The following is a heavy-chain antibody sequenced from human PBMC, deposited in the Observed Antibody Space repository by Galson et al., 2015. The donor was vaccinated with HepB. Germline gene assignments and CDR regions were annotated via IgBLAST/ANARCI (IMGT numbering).Heavy chain of an antibody. CDR1: GLTFSSYG. D-gene: IGHD2-2*02. V-gene: IGHV3-30*18. CDR2: ISYDGSNK. CDR3: AKEDCSSTSCYTGFRYYYYYGMDV. Sequence: SLRLACAASGLTFSSYGMHWVRQAPGKGLGWVAVISYDGSNKYYADSVKGRFTIYRDNSKNTLYLQMNSLRAEDTAVYYCAKEDCSSTSCYTGFRYYYYYGMDVWGQGTTVTVSS. J-gene: IGHJ6*02.